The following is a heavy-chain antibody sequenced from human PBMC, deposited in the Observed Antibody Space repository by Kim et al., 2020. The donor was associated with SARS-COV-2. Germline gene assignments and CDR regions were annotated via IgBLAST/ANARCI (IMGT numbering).Heavy chain of an antibody. CDR2: IKPDGTAT. CDR3: ARDGDAPIVDFDY. D-gene: IGHD7-27*01. Sequence: GGSLRLSCAASGFTFSDYWMYWVRQVPGKGLVSVSYIKPDGTATGYAASVKGRFTNSRDNATNTLYLQMNSLRAEDTALYYCARDGDAPIVDFDYWGQGPLVTVSS. CDR1: GFTFSDYW. J-gene: IGHJ4*02. V-gene: IGHV3-74*01.